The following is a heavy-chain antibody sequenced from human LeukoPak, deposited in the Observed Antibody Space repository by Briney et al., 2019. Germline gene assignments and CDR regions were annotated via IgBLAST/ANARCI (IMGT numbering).Heavy chain of an antibody. D-gene: IGHD5-24*01. V-gene: IGHV3-7*01. CDR2: IKQDGSEK. CDR3: TRMAWRSRPFDY. J-gene: IGHJ4*02. CDR1: GFTFSDYW. Sequence: GGSLRLSCAASGFTFSDYWISWVRQAPGKGLEWVANIKQDGSEKYYVDSVKGRFTISRDNAKNSVYLQMNSLRVEDTAVYYCTRMAWRSRPFDYWGQGTLVTVSS.